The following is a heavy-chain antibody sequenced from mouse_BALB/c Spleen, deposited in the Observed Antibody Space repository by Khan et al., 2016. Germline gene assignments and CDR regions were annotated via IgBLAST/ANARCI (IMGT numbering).Heavy chain of an antibody. CDR2: IWGDGST. CDR1: GFSLTAFG. D-gene: IGHD2-4*01. V-gene: IGHV2-6-7*01. J-gene: IGHJ3*01. CDR3: ASYYDCVGGLAY. Sequence: QVQLKESGPGLVAPSQSLSITCTVSGFSLTAFGVNWVRQPPGQGLEWLGMIWGDGSTDYNSALKSRLSILKDNSKTQLFLIMNGQQTDDPARDYCASYYDCVGGLAYWGQGTLVTVSA.